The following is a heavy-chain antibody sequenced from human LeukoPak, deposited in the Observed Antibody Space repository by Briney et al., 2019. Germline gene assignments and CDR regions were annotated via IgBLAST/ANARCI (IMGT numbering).Heavy chain of an antibody. Sequence: GGSLRHSCAASGFTFSSYSMNWVRQAPGKGLEWVSYISPTSGTIHYAVSVKGRFTISRDNARNSLFLQMNSLRAEDTALYYCARGTSAGTSRFDYWGPGTLVTVSS. CDR1: GFTFSSYS. D-gene: IGHD6-13*01. J-gene: IGHJ4*02. CDR3: ARGTSAGTSRFDY. CDR2: ISPTSGTI. V-gene: IGHV3-48*01.